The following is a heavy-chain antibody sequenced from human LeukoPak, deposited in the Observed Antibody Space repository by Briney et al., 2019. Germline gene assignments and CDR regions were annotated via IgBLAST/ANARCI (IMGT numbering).Heavy chain of an antibody. Sequence: SETLSLTCTVSGYSISSGYYWGWIRQPPGKGLEWIGSIYHSGSTYYNPSLKSRVTISVDTSKNQFSLKLSSVTAADTAVYYCARETSQKGAHYMDVWGKGTTVTISS. J-gene: IGHJ6*03. CDR1: GYSISSGYY. CDR3: ARETSQKGAHYMDV. CDR2: IYHSGST. D-gene: IGHD3-16*01. V-gene: IGHV4-38-2*02.